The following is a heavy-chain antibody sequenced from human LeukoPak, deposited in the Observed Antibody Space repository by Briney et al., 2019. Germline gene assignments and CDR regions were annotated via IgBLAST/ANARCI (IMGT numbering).Heavy chain of an antibody. CDR3: ARGIRWASDY. V-gene: IGHV3-64*01. J-gene: IGHJ4*02. CDR2: ITSDGGTT. Sequence: GGSLRLSCAASGFTFSSYGMVWVRQAPGKGLEYVSGITSDGGTTYYGNSVKGRFTISRDNSKDTLYLQMGSLRSEDMAVYYCARGIRWASDYWGQGTLVTVAS. CDR1: GFTFSSYG. D-gene: IGHD4-23*01.